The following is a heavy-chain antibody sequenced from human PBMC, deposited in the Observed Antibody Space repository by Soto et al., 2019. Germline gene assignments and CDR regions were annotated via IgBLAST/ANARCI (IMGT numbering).Heavy chain of an antibody. CDR2: INAGNGNT. CDR1: GYTFTSYA. Sequence: GPSVKVSCKASGYTFTSYAMHWVRQAPGQRLEWMGWINAGNGNTKYSQKFQGRVTITRDTSASTAYMELSSLRSEDTAVYYCARDHGFLRFLEWFPGNWFDPWGQGTLVTVSS. V-gene: IGHV1-3*01. CDR3: ARDHGFLRFLEWFPGNWFDP. J-gene: IGHJ5*02. D-gene: IGHD3-3*01.